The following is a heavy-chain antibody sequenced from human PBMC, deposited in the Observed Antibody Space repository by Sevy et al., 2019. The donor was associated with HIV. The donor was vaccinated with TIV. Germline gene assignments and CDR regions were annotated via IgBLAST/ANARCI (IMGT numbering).Heavy chain of an antibody. D-gene: IGHD1-26*01. CDR1: GFIFSSYG. V-gene: IGHV3-30*18. J-gene: IGHJ4*02. Sequence: GGSLRLSCAASGFIFSSYGMHWVRQAPGKGLEWVTIISYAVSGKNYEDSVKGRFTISRDNSENILYLQMNSLRTDDTAVYYCVKGGVTWELLDYWGQGTLVTVSS. CDR2: ISYAVSGK. CDR3: VKGGVTWELLDY.